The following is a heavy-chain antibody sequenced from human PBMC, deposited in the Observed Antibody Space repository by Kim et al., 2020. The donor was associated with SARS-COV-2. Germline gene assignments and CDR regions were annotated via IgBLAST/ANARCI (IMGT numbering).Heavy chain of an antibody. V-gene: IGHV1-46*01. J-gene: IGHJ4*02. CDR2: INPSGGST. D-gene: IGHD3-16*02. Sequence: ASVKVSCKASGYTFTSYYMHWVRQAPGQGLEWMGIINPSGGSTSYAQKFQGRVTMTRDTSTSTVYMELSSLRSEDTAVYYCARGTHYVWGSYRYIFDYWGQGTLVTVSS. CDR3: ARGTHYVWGSYRYIFDY. CDR1: GYTFTSYY.